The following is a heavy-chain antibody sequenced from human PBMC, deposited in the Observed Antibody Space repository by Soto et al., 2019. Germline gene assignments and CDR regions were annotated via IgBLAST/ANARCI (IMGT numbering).Heavy chain of an antibody. D-gene: IGHD4-4*01. CDR3: AGTVEIPYYYGMDV. V-gene: IGHV1-69*01. Sequence: QVQLVQSGAEVKKPGSSVRVSCKASGGTLRSHAINWVRQSPGQGLEWMGGIIPIFGSPYYAQKLQGSVTITAYESSITAYRELSSLRSADTAGYYGAGTVEIPYYYGMDVWGQGTTVTVSS. CDR2: IIPIFGSP. CDR1: GGTLRSHA. J-gene: IGHJ6*02.